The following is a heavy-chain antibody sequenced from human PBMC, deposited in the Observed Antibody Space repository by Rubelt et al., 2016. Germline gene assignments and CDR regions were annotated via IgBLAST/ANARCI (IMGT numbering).Heavy chain of an antibody. D-gene: IGHD6-19*01. V-gene: IGHV3-30*03. CDR2: ISYDGSNK. Sequence: VQLVESGGGLIQPGGSLRLTCAASGFTVSSNYMSWVRQAPGKGLEWVAVISYDGSNKYYADSVKGRFTISRDNSKNTLYLQMNSLRAEDTAVYYCARRLYYFDYWGQGTLVTVSS. CDR3: ARRLYYFDY. CDR1: GFTVSSNY. J-gene: IGHJ4*02.